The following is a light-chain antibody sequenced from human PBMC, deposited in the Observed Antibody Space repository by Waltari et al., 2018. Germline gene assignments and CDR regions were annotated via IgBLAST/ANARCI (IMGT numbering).Light chain of an antibody. Sequence: EIVLTQSPGTLSLSPGERATLSCRASQSVGRSLAWYQQRPGQAPRLLIYGAFIRATGIADRFSGSGSGTDFSLTISRLEPEDFAVYYCQHDLGLPVTFGLGTKVEIK. J-gene: IGKJ1*01. V-gene: IGKV3-20*01. CDR2: GAF. CDR1: QSVGRS. CDR3: QHDLGLPVT.